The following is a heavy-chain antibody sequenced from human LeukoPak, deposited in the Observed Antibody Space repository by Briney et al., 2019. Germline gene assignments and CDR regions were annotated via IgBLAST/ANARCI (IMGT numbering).Heavy chain of an antibody. D-gene: IGHD6-13*01. CDR2: ISGSGGST. V-gene: IGHV3-23*01. CDR1: GFTFSSYA. Sequence: PGGSLRLSCAASGFTFSSYAMSWVRQAPGKGLEWVSAISGSGGSTYYADSVKGRFTISRDNSKNTLYLQMNSLRAEDTAVYYCAKAGYSSSWYRGHYYYYMDVWGKGTTVTISS. CDR3: AKAGYSSSWYRGHYYYYMDV. J-gene: IGHJ6*03.